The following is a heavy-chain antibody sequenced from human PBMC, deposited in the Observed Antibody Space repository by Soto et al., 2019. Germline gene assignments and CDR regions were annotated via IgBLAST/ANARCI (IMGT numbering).Heavy chain of an antibody. J-gene: IGHJ4*02. CDR3: ARADYGSGSYYNAY. CDR1: GGSISSYY. D-gene: IGHD3-10*01. V-gene: IGHV4-59*01. CDR2: IYYSGST. Sequence: QVQLQESGPGLVKPSETLSLTCTVSGGSISSYYWSWIRQPPGKGLEWIGYIYYSGSTNYNPSLKSRVTISVDTSKNQLSLKLSSVTAADTAVYYCARADYGSGSYYNAYWGQGTLVTVSS.